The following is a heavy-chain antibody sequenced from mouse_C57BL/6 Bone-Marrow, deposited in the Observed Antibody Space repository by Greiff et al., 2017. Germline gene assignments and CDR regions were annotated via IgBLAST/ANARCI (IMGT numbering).Heavy chain of an antibody. D-gene: IGHD1-1*01. J-gene: IGHJ3*01. CDR3: ARSYYGSNFAY. CDR2: IYPRSGNT. Sequence: QVQLKQSGAELARPGASVKLSCKASGYTFTSYGMSWVKQRTGQGLEWIGEIYPRSGNTYYNEKFKGKATLTADKSSSTAYMELRSLTSEDSAVYFCARSYYGSNFAYWGQGTLVTVSA. CDR1: GYTFTSYG. V-gene: IGHV1-81*01.